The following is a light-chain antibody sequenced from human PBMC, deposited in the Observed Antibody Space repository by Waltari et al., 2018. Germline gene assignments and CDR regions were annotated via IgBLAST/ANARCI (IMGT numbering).Light chain of an antibody. CDR3: QQRSNWPPLT. CDR2: EAS. CDR1: QSVSSY. J-gene: IGKJ4*01. Sequence: EIVLTQSPATLSLSPGERATLSCRASQSVSSYLAWYQQKPGQAPRLLIYEASNRATGIPARFSGSGSGTDFTLTISSLEPEDFAVYYCQQRSNWPPLTFGGGTKVEIK. V-gene: IGKV3-11*01.